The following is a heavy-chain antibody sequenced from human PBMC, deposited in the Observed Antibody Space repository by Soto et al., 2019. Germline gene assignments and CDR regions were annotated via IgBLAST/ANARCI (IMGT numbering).Heavy chain of an antibody. CDR3: ATLGGELPQRDY. J-gene: IGHJ4*02. Sequence: EVQLVESGGGLVQPGGSLRLSCVASGFTFSRSRVHWVRQAPGKGLVWVSRINSDGSGTNYADSVKGRFTISRDNTKNTLYLQMNSLRAEDTALYYCATLGGELPQRDYWGQGTLVTVSS. V-gene: IGHV3-74*01. CDR1: GFTFSRSR. CDR2: INSDGSGT. D-gene: IGHD1-26*01.